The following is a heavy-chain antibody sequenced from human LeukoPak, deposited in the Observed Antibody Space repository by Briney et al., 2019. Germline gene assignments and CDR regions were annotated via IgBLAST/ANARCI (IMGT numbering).Heavy chain of an antibody. V-gene: IGHV4-34*01. Sequence: SETLSLTCAVYGGSFSGYYWSWIRQPPGKGLEWIGEINHSGSTNYNPSLKSRVTISVDTSKNQFSLKLSSVTAADTAVYYCARSVDSSSWYAYWGQGTLVTVSS. CDR2: INHSGST. CDR3: ARSVDSSSWYAY. J-gene: IGHJ4*02. D-gene: IGHD6-13*01. CDR1: GGSFSGYY.